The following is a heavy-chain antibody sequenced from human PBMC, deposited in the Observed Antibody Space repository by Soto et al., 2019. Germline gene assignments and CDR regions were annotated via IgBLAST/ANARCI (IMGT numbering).Heavy chain of an antibody. Sequence: VQLLESGGGLVQPGGSLRLSCEASGFTFSNYAMAWVRQTPGEGPEWVSTIGGGDDIFYAESVQGRFIISRDDSRSTMYLQMDNLRVEDTAIYFCAKDSISDSGIYDAFDVWGQGTVVTVSS. CDR1: GFTFSNYA. V-gene: IGHV3-23*01. D-gene: IGHD3-3*02. CDR2: IGGGDDI. J-gene: IGHJ3*01. CDR3: AKDSISDSGIYDAFDV.